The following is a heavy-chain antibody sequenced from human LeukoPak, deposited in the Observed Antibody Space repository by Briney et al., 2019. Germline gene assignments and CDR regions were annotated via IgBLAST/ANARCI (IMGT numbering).Heavy chain of an antibody. Sequence: KPSETLSLTCTVSGGSISSSSYYWGWIRQPPGKGLEWIGSIYYSGNTYYNPSLKSRVTISVDTSKNQFSLKLSSVTAADTAVYYCASQVPAGGDAFDIWGQGTMVTVSS. CDR3: ASQVPAGGDAFDI. V-gene: IGHV4-39*07. CDR2: IYYSGNT. D-gene: IGHD2-2*01. CDR1: GGSISSSSYY. J-gene: IGHJ3*02.